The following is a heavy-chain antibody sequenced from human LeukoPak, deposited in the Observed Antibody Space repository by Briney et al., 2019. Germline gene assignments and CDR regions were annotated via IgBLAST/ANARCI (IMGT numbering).Heavy chain of an antibody. J-gene: IGHJ4*02. CDR3: ARGQLQKTDY. Sequence: VASVKVSCKTSGYTFISYYMHWVRQAPGQGVEWMGHINTSNGITTYAQNFPGRLTMTRDTSSTTAYMELSGLRSDDTAIYHCARGQLQKTDYWGQGTLVTVSS. CDR1: GYTFISYY. D-gene: IGHD2-21*01. CDR2: INTSNGIT. V-gene: IGHV1-2*06.